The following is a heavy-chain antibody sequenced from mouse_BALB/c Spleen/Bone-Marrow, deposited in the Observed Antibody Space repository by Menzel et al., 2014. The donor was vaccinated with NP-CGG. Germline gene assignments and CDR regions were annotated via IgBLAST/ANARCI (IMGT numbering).Heavy chain of an antibody. CDR3: ARPYYDYDALYFDV. Sequence: EVQLQQSGPELVKPGASVKIPCKASGYTFTDYNMDWVKQSHGKSLEWIGDINPNNGGTIYNQKFKGKATLTVDKSSSTAYMELRSLTSEDTAVYYCARPYYDYDALYFDVWGAGTTVTVSS. CDR2: INPNNGGT. D-gene: IGHD2-4*01. J-gene: IGHJ1*01. V-gene: IGHV1-18*01. CDR1: GYTFTDYN.